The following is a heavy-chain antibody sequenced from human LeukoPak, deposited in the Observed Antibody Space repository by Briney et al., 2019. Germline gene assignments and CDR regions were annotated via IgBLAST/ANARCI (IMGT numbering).Heavy chain of an antibody. J-gene: IGHJ4*02. CDR3: ARGDAYNYDYFDY. D-gene: IGHD5-24*01. CDR2: IWYDGSNK. CDR1: GFTFNRHG. Sequence: SGRSLRLSCAASGFTFNRHGMHWARQAPGKGLEWVAVIWYDGSNKHYADSVKGRFTISRDISKNTLYLQMNSLRAEDTAVYYCARGDAYNYDYFDYWGQGTLVTVSS. V-gene: IGHV3-33*01.